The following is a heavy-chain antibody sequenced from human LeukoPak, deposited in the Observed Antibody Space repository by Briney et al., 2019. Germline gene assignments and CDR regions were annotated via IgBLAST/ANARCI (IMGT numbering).Heavy chain of an antibody. J-gene: IGHJ3*02. CDR3: VRHTDYCDSRDYSVYTHDAFDI. Sequence: PSETLSLTCTVSSGSMSSSNYYWGWIRQPPGRGLEWIVSISYSGRTYYTPSLKSRITIAEDTSRNQFSLRMNSVTAADTAVYYCVRHTDYCDSRDYSVYTHDAFDIWGHGTVVTVSS. CDR2: ISYSGRT. V-gene: IGHV4-39*01. CDR1: SGSMSSSNYY. D-gene: IGHD3-22*01.